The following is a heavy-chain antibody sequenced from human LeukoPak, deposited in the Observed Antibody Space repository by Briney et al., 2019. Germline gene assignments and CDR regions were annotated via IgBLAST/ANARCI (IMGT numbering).Heavy chain of an antibody. V-gene: IGHV4-59*08. D-gene: IGHD4-17*01. Sequence: SETLSLTCTVSGDSISDYYWSWIRQPPGKGLERIGYIYYSGSTNYNPSLKSRVTISVDTSKNQFSLKLRSVTAADTAVYYCARHNYGDYFPALSLDYWGQGTLVTVSS. CDR2: IYYSGST. J-gene: IGHJ4*02. CDR3: ARHNYGDYFPALSLDY. CDR1: GDSISDYY.